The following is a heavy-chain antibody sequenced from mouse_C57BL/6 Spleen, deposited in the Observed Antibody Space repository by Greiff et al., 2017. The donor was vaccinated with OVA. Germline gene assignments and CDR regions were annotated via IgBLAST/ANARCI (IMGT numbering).Heavy chain of an antibody. CDR1: GYTFTDYN. J-gene: IGHJ3*01. CDR2: INPNNGGT. Sequence: VQLQQSGPELVKPGASVKMSCKASGYTFTDYNMHWVKQSHGKSLEWIGYINPNNGGTSYNQKFKGKATLTVNKSSSTAYMELRSLTSEDSAVYYCARSYDYDGPPGCAYWGQGTLVTVSA. CDR3: ARSYDYDGPPGCAY. V-gene: IGHV1-22*01. D-gene: IGHD2-4*01.